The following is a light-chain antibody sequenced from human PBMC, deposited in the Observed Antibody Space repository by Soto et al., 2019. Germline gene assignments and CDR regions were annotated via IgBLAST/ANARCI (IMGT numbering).Light chain of an antibody. CDR1: QSVSSN. J-gene: IGKJ1*01. V-gene: IGKV3-15*01. CDR2: GAD. Sequence: EIVMTQSPATLSVSPGETATLSCRASQSVSSNLGWYQQKPGQAPRLLIYGADTRATGIPARFSGSGSGTEFTLTISSLQSEDFAVYYCHQYNNWPRTFGQGTKVEIK. CDR3: HQYNNWPRT.